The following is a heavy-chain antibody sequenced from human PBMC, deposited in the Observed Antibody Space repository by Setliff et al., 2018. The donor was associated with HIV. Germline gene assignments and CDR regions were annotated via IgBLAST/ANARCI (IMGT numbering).Heavy chain of an antibody. CDR3: ATAGEMATIGYYYYFDY. V-gene: IGHV1-69*13. Sequence: SVKVSCKASGGTFRRSAVSWVRQAPGQGLEWMGGIIPMFGTTNFAQKFQDRVTITADESTSTVYMELSSLRSEDTAVYYCATAGEMATIGYYYYFDYWGQGTLVTAPQ. J-gene: IGHJ4*02. CDR1: GGTFRRSA. CDR2: IIPMFGTT. D-gene: IGHD1-26*01.